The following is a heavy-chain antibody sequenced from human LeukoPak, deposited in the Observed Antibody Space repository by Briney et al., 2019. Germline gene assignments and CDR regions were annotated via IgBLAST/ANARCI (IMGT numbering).Heavy chain of an antibody. CDR1: GGSFSGYY. V-gene: IGHV4-34*01. CDR3: ARLPDYYDSSGYSR. D-gene: IGHD3-22*01. CDR2: INHSGST. Sequence: SETLSLTCAVYGGSFSGYYWSWIRQPPGKGLEWIGEINHSGSTNYNPSLKSRVTISVDKSKNQFSLKLSSVTAADTAVYYCARLPDYYDSSGYSRWGQGTLVTVSS. J-gene: IGHJ4*02.